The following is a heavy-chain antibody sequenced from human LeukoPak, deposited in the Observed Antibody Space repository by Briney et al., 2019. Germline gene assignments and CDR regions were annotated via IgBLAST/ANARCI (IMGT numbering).Heavy chain of an antibody. D-gene: IGHD2-15*01. CDR2: IYYSGST. CDR1: GGSITYSHYY. V-gene: IGHV4-39*01. J-gene: IGHJ6*02. Sequence: SETLSLTCSVSGGSITYSHYYWGWVRQPPGKGLEWIGGIYYSGSTYYNPSLKSRVTISVDTSKNQFSLKLSSVTAADTAVYYCARQRLGYCSGGSCYAPYGMDVWGQGTTVTVSS. CDR3: ARQRLGYCSGGSCYAPYGMDV.